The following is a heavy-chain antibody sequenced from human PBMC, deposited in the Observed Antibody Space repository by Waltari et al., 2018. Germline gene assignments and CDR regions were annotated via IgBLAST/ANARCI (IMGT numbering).Heavy chain of an antibody. CDR2: IKSKTDGGTT. CDR3: TTLIAAAGHYFDY. CDR1: GFTFSNAW. Sequence: EVQLVESGGGLVKPGGSLRLSCAASGFTFSNAWMNWVRQAPGNGLEWVGRIKSKTDGGTTDYAAPVKGRFTISRDDSKNTLYLQMNSLKTEDTAVYYCTTLIAAAGHYFDYWGQGTLVTVSS. V-gene: IGHV3-15*07. J-gene: IGHJ4*02. D-gene: IGHD6-13*01.